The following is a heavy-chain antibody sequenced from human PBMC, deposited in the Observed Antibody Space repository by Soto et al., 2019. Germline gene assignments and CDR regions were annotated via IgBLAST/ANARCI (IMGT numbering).Heavy chain of an antibody. Sequence: EVQLVESGGGLVKPGGSLRLSCGATDFTLSSYTIHWFRQAPGKGLEWVAIISFSGSHIDYADSVKGRFTVSRDNAKDSVYLQMNSLRVEDTAVYNCARVSLVYGNLRWLDLWGQGTHVTVSS. J-gene: IGHJ5*02. CDR1: DFTLSSYT. CDR2: ISFSGSHI. D-gene: IGHD2-8*01. V-gene: IGHV3-21*01. CDR3: ARVSLVYGNLRWLDL.